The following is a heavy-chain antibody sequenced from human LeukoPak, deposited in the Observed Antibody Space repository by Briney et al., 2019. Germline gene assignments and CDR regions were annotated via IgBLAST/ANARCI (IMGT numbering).Heavy chain of an antibody. D-gene: IGHD5-12*01. J-gene: IGHJ3*02. CDR2: IKKDGSEI. CDR3: ATYSGPDKLDAFDI. V-gene: IGHV3-7*01. CDR1: GFTFSSYW. Sequence: PGGSLRLSCAASGFTFSSYWMSWVRQAPGKGVEWVANIKKDGSEIFYVDSVKGRFTISRDNAKTSLYLQMNSLRAEDTAVYYCATYSGPDKLDAFDIWGQGTMVTVSS.